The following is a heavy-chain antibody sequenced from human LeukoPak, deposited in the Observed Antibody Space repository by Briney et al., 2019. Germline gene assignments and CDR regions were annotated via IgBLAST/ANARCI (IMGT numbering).Heavy chain of an antibody. D-gene: IGHD4-11*01. CDR3: ARVMTTGLSRFDY. V-gene: IGHV4-39*07. CDR2: IYYSGST. J-gene: IGHJ4*02. Sequence: SETLSLTCTVSGGSISSSSYYWGWIRQPPGKGLEWIGSIYYSGSTYYNPSLKSRVTISVDTSKNQFSLKLSSVTAADTAVYYCARVMTTGLSRFDYWGQGTLVTVSS. CDR1: GGSISSSSYY.